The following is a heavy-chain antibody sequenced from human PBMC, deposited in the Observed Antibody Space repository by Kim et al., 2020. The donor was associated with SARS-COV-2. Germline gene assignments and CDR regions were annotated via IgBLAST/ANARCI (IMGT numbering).Heavy chain of an antibody. CDR3: ARGGSGWYAPPVLDYFDY. J-gene: IGHJ4*02. Sequence: SETLSLTCTVSGGSISSYYWSWIRQPAGKGLEWIGRIYTSGSTNYNPSLKSRVTMSVDTSKNQFSLKLSSVTAADTAVYYCARGGSGWYAPPVLDYFDYWGQGTLVTVSS. CDR1: GGSISSYY. CDR2: IYTSGST. D-gene: IGHD6-19*01. V-gene: IGHV4-4*07.